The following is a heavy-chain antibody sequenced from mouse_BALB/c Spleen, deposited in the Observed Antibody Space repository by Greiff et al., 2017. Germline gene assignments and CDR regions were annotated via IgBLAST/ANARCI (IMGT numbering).Heavy chain of an antibody. D-gene: IGHD1-2*01. J-gene: IGHJ2*01. CDR3: ARNGYYYGYYFDY. CDR2: IWSGGST. CDR1: GFSLTSYG. Sequence: VKLMESGPGLVQPSQSLSITCTVSGFSLTSYGVHWVRQSPGKGLEWLGVIWSGGSTDYNAAFISRLSISKDNSKSQVFFKMNSLQANDTAIYYCARNGYYYGYYFDYWGQGTTLTVSS. V-gene: IGHV2-2*02.